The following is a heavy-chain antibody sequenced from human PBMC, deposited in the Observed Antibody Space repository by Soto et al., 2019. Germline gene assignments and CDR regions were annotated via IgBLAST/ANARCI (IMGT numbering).Heavy chain of an antibody. J-gene: IGHJ6*02. CDR1: GFTFGSYG. CDR2: ISYDGSNK. Sequence: GGSRRLASAASGFTFGSYGMQWVRPAPGKVLEWVAVISYDGSNKYYADSVKGRFTISRDNSKNTLYLQMNSLRAEDTAVYYCAKSQGDYYYGMDVWGQGTTVTVSS. V-gene: IGHV3-30*18. CDR3: AKSQGDYYYGMDV.